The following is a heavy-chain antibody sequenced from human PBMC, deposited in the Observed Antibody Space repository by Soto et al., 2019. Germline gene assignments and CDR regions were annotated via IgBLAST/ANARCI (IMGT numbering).Heavy chain of an antibody. CDR2: IYYSGST. D-gene: IGHD2-21*02. J-gene: IGHJ2*01. Sequence: QVQLQESGPGLVKPSQTLSLTCTVSGGSISSGGYYWSWIRQHPGKGLEWIGYIYYSGSTYYNPSLKSRVTISVDTSKNQFSLKLSSVTAADTAVYYCARDFREWPVVTPDWYFDLWGRGTLVTVSS. CDR3: ARDFREWPVVTPDWYFDL. CDR1: GGSISSGGYY. V-gene: IGHV4-31*03.